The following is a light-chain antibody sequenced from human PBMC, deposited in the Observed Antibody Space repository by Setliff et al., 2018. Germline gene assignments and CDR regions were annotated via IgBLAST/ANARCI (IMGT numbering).Light chain of an antibody. CDR2: DVS. Sequence: QSVLTQPASVSGSPGQSITISCIGTSSDVGDYDYVSWYQHHPDEAPKLLIYDVSERPSGISDRFSASKSGNTASLTISRLQTEDEADYYCSSYTSKIAPLYVFGTGTKVTVL. J-gene: IGLJ1*01. V-gene: IGLV2-14*03. CDR1: SSDVGDYDY. CDR3: SSYTSKIAPLYV.